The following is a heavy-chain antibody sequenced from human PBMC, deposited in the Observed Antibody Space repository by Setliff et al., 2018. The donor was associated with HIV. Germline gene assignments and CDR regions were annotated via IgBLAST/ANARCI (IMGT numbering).Heavy chain of an antibody. J-gene: IGHJ4*01. V-gene: IGHV4-39*07. CDR2: MYYTGNT. Sequence: SETLSLTCTVSRGSIRSGTYYWGWIRQPPGKGLEWIGNMYYTGNTYHNPSLKSRVTISRDTSKNQFSLKMNSVTAADTAVYYCAREGKTALVTKYFDYWGHGKLVTVSS. D-gene: IGHD5-18*01. CDR1: RGSIRSGTYY. CDR3: AREGKTALVTKYFDY.